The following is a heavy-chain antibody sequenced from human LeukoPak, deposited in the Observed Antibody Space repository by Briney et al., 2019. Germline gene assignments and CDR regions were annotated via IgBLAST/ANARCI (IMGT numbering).Heavy chain of an antibody. Sequence: GASVTVSCKASGGTFSSYAISWVRQAPGQGLEWMGGIIPIFGTANYAQKFQGRVTITADESTSTAYMELSSLRSEDTAVYYCARVGCTKGVCYTAPFDYGAQETLVPVS. CDR2: IIPIFGTA. D-gene: IGHD2-8*01. V-gene: IGHV1-69*13. J-gene: IGHJ4*02. CDR3: ARVGCTKGVCYTAPFDY. CDR1: GGTFSSYA.